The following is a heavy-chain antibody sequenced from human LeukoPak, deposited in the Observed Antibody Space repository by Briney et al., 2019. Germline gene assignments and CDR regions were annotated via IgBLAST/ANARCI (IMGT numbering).Heavy chain of an antibody. CDR1: GGSFSGYY. CDR2: INHSGST. CDR3: ARDQTAAALDY. D-gene: IGHD6-13*01. Sequence: SETLSLTCAVYGGSFSGYYWSWIRQPPGKGLEWIGEINHSGSTNYNPSLKSRVTISVDTSKKQFSLKLSSVTAADTAVYYCARDQTAAALDYWGQGTLVTVSS. J-gene: IGHJ4*02. V-gene: IGHV4-34*01.